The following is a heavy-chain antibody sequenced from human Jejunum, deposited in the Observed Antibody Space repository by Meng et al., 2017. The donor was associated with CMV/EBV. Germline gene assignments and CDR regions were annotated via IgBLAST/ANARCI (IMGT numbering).Heavy chain of an antibody. CDR3: ARGFSNGYLPFDY. J-gene: IGHJ4*02. CDR2: IIAVLKTP. CDR1: GGVFNNYA. V-gene: IGHV1-69*01. D-gene: IGHD3-22*01. Sequence: QVQLVQSGTEVKKXXXXXKXXCKSSGGVFNNYALNWVRQAPGQGLEWMGGIIAVLKTPTYAQKFRGRLTITADESTGTTYMDLTSLTSEDTAVYYCARGFSNGYLPFDYWGQGTLVTVSS.